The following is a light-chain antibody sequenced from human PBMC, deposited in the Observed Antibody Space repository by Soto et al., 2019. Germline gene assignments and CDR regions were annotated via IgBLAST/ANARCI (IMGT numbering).Light chain of an antibody. CDR3: QQYSSSPET. Sequence: EVVLTQSPGTLSLSPGERATLSCRASQSVSIHLAWYQQKPGQAPRLLIYDTSTRATGIPARFSGSGSGTEFTLTISSLQSEDFAVYYCQQYSSSPETFGQGTKVDIK. J-gene: IGKJ1*01. V-gene: IGKV3-15*01. CDR1: QSVSIH. CDR2: DTS.